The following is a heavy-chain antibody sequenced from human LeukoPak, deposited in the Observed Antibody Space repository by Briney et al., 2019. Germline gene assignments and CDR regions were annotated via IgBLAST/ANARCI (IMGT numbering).Heavy chain of an antibody. Sequence: GGSLRLSCAASGFTFSSYGMHWVRQAPGKGLEWVAFIRYDGSNKYYADSVKGRFTISRDNSKNTLYLQMNSLRAEDTAVYYCARVLQQQLVRLPFDYWGQGTLVTVSS. J-gene: IGHJ4*02. V-gene: IGHV3-30*02. D-gene: IGHD6-13*01. CDR1: GFTFSSYG. CDR3: ARVLQQQLVRLPFDY. CDR2: IRYDGSNK.